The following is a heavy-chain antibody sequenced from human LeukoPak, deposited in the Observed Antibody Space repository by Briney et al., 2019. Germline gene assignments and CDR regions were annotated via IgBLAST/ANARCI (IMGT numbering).Heavy chain of an antibody. V-gene: IGHV5-51*01. J-gene: IGHJ3*01. CDR1: GYTFANSW. CDR2: IYPRNYDT. D-gene: IGHD6-25*01. CDR3: VRLGLAAADLYDAFDA. Sequence: GESLKISCEASGYTFANSWIGWVRQMPGKGLEYMGIIYPRNYDTRYSPSFEGQVTITADRSINTAYLQWSSLRASDSAMYYCVRLGLAAADLYDAFDAWGQGTAVVVS.